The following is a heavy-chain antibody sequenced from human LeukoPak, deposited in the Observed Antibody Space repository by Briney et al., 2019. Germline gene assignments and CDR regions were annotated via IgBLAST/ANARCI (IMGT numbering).Heavy chain of an antibody. Sequence: SETLSLTCSVSGYSISSGYYWGWIRQPPGKGLEWIGSIYYSGSTYYNPSLKSRVTISVDTSKNQFSLKLSSVTAADTAVYYCARDIYDFWSGYYLNWFDPWGQGTLVTVSS. J-gene: IGHJ5*02. V-gene: IGHV4-38-2*02. D-gene: IGHD3-3*01. CDR3: ARDIYDFWSGYYLNWFDP. CDR2: IYYSGST. CDR1: GYSISSGYY.